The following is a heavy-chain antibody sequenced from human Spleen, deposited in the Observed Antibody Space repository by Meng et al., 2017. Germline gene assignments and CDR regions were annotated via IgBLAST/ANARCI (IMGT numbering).Heavy chain of an antibody. CDR2: TYVGGST. J-gene: IGHJ4*02. CDR3: ARGSAGDYYFDS. V-gene: IGHV4-4*07. D-gene: IGHD4-17*01. CDR1: GDSIIIYY. Sequence: QGELQVSGSGLVKPSDTLSLTCSVSGDSIIIYYWNWWRQPAGTRLEWIGRTYVGGSTAYNPSLRSRVTVSVDTSKNQISLRLASVTAADTAVYFCARGSAGDYYFDSWGQGTLVTVSS.